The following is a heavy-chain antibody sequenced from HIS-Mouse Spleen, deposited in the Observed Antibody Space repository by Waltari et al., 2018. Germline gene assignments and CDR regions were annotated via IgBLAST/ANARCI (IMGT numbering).Heavy chain of an antibody. J-gene: IGHJ4*02. Sequence: QVQLQQWGAGLLKPSETLSLTCAVYGGSFSGYYWSWIRQPPGKGLEWIGEINHSGSTNYNPSLKSRVTISVDTSKNQFSLKLSSVTAADTAVYYCARGTGDYYFDYWGQGTLVTVSS. V-gene: IGHV4-34*01. CDR1: GGSFSGYY. D-gene: IGHD7-27*01. CDR2: INHSGST. CDR3: ARGTGDYYFDY.